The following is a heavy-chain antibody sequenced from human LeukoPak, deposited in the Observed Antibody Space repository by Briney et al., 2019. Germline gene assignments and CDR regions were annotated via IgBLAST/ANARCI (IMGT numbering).Heavy chain of an antibody. CDR2: IHHSGTT. Sequence: SETLSLTCTVSARSVSGGSYYWSWTRQPPGKGLEWIGYIHHSGTTNYSPSLKSRVTISVDMSKNQFFLNLTSVTAADTAVYYSARGRLGATYWGQGTLVTVSS. CDR1: ARSVSGGSYY. J-gene: IGHJ4*02. D-gene: IGHD1-26*01. V-gene: IGHV4-61*01. CDR3: ARGRLGATY.